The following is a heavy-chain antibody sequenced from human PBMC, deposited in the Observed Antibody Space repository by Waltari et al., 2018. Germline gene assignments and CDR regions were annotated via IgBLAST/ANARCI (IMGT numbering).Heavy chain of an antibody. CDR3: ARDQLCVVATISSYYYYGMDV. D-gene: IGHD5-12*01. J-gene: IGHJ6*02. CDR2: INAGHGNT. Sequence: QVQLVQSGAEVKKPGGSVKVSCKASGYTFTSYAMHWVRQAPGQRLEGMGWINAGHGNTKYSPKFQGRGTITRDTSASTAYMDLSILRSEDTAVYYCARDQLCVVATISSYYYYGMDVWGQGTPVTVSS. CDR1: GYTFTSYA. V-gene: IGHV1-3*01.